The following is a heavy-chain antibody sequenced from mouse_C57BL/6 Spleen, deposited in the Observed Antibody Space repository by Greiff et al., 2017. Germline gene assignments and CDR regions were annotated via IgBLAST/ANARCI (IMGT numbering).Heavy chain of an antibody. J-gene: IGHJ2*01. CDR3: ARHEAYYSTTGGFDS. Sequence: EVKVVESGGDLVKPGGSLKLSCAASGFTFSSYGMSWVRQTPDKRLEWVATISSGGSYPYYPDSVKGRITISRDNAKTTLYLQLSSLTSEDTSMYYCARHEAYYSTTGGFDSWGHGTTLTVSS. V-gene: IGHV5-6*01. CDR2: ISSGGSYP. D-gene: IGHD2-5*01. CDR1: GFTFSSYG.